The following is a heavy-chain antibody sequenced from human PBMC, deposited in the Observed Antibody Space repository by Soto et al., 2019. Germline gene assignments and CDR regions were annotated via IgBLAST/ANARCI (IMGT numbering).Heavy chain of an antibody. CDR1: GFSFSSYG. CDR3: AKDFDSDETSHGPNDY. J-gene: IGHJ4*02. V-gene: IGHV3-23*01. D-gene: IGHD3-22*01. CDR2: ISGSGDAK. Sequence: ESGGGLVQPGESVRLSCVASGFSFSSYGMSWVRQAPGKGLEWASIISGSGDAKYYADSVKGRFTISRDNSKNTMYLQMDSLRAEDTAVYYCAKDFDSDETSHGPNDYWGQGTLVTVSS.